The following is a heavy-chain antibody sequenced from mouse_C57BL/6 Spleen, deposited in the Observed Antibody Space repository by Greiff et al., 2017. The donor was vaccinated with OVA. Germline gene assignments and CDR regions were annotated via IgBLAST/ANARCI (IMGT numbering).Heavy chain of an antibody. CDR2: INPYSGGT. CDR3: ARERDSNYFDY. J-gene: IGHJ2*01. CDR1: GYTFTDYY. Sequence: VQLQQSGPVLVQPGASVKMSCKASGYTFTDYYMNWVKQSHGKSLEWIGVINPYSGGTSYNQKFKGKATLTVDKSSSTAYMELNSLTSEDSAVYYCARERDSNYFDYWGQGTTLTVSS. D-gene: IGHD2-5*01. V-gene: IGHV1-19*01.